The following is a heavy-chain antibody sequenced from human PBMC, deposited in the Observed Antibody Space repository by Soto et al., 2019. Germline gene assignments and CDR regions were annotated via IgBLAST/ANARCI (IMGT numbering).Heavy chain of an antibody. CDR1: GGSISSSSYY. CDR3: ASQVGQLIDY. CDR2: IYYSGST. D-gene: IGHD1-1*01. Sequence: QLQLQESGPGLVKPSETLSLTCTVSGGSISSSSYYWGWIRQPPGKGLEWIGSIYYSGSTYYNPSINSRVTISLDSSKTEYSLTLSSVTAADPAVYYCASQVGQLIDYWGQGTLVTV. J-gene: IGHJ4*02. V-gene: IGHV4-39*01.